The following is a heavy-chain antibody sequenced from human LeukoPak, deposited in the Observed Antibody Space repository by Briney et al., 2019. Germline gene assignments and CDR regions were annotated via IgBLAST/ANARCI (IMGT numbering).Heavy chain of an antibody. V-gene: IGHV4-59*08. Sequence: SETLSLTCTVSGGSISSYYWSWLRQPPGEGLEWFGYIYYSGSTNYNPSLKSRVTISVDTSKNQFSLKLSSVTAADTAVYYCARLRQTSDYYDYWGQGTLVTVSS. CDR3: ARLRQTSDYYDY. J-gene: IGHJ4*02. CDR1: GGSISSYY. CDR2: IYYSGST. D-gene: IGHD1/OR15-1a*01.